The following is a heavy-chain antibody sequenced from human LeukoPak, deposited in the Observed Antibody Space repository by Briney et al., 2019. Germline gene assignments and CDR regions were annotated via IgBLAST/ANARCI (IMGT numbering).Heavy chain of an antibody. CDR1: GYSISSGYY. D-gene: IGHD6-13*01. J-gene: IGHJ5*02. Sequence: PSETLSLTCTVSGYSISSGYYWGWIRQPPGKGLEWIGSIYHSGSTYYNPSLKSRVTISVDTSKNQFSLKLSSVTAADTAVYYCARGFIAAAKFDPWGQGTLVTVSS. CDR3: ARGFIAAAKFDP. CDR2: IYHSGST. V-gene: IGHV4-38-2*02.